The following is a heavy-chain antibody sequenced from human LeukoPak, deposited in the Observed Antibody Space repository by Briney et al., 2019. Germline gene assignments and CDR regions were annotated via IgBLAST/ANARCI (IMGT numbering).Heavy chain of an antibody. D-gene: IGHD5-18*01. CDR3: ARLDTAMAKDYYGMDV. J-gene: IGHJ6*02. CDR1: GYSFTGYW. CDR2: IYPGDSDT. Sequence: GESLKISCKGSGYSFTGYWIGWVRQMPGKGLEWMGIIYPGDSDTRYSPSFQGQVTISADKSISTAYLQWSSLKASDTAMYYCARLDTAMAKDYYGMDVWGQGTTVTVSS. V-gene: IGHV5-51*01.